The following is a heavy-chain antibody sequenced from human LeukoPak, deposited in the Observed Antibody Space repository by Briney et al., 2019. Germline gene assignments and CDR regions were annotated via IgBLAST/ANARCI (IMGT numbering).Heavy chain of an antibody. CDR1: SGSISSGGYY. CDR3: ARDTPEVALDY. V-gene: IGHV4-31*03. CDR2: IYYSGST. J-gene: IGHJ4*02. D-gene: IGHD1-14*01. Sequence: SETLSLTCIVSSGSISSGGYYWSWIRQHPGKGLEWIGYIYYSGSTYYNPSLKSRVTISVDTSKNQFSLTLSSMTAADTAVYYCARDTPEVALDYWGQGTLVTVSS.